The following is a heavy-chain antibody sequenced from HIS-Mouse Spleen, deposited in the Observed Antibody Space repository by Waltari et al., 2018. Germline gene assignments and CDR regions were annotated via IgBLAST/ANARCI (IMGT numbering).Heavy chain of an antibody. J-gene: IGHJ3*02. Sequence: EVQLVESGGGLVQPGRSLRLSCAASGFTFDDYAMHWVRQAPGKGLEWVSGISWNSGSIGYADSVKGRFTISRDNAKNSLYLQMNSLRAEDTALYYCAKGHYYGSGSYYSRAFDIWGQGTMVTVSS. CDR2: ISWNSGSI. CDR1: GFTFDDYA. D-gene: IGHD3-10*01. V-gene: IGHV3-9*01. CDR3: AKGHYYGSGSYYSRAFDI.